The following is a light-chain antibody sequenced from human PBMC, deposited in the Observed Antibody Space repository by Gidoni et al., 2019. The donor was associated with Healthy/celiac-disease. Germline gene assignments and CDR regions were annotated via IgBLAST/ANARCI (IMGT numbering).Light chain of an antibody. CDR1: QSVLYSSNNKNY. CDR3: QQYYSTPYT. J-gene: IGKJ2*01. V-gene: IGKV4-1*01. Sequence: IVMTQSPDSLAVSLGERATINCKSRQSVLYSSNNKNYLAWYQQKPGQPPKLLIYWASTRESGVPDRFSGSGSGTDFTLTISSLQAEDVAVYYCQQYYSTPYTFXQXTKLEIK. CDR2: WAS.